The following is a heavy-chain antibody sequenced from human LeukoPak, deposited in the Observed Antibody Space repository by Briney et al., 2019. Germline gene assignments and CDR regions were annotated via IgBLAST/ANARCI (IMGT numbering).Heavy chain of an antibody. D-gene: IGHD2-15*01. CDR1: GYTFTRYD. CDR3: ARGLGDCSGGSCYSGAFDI. CDR2: MNPNSGNT. V-gene: IGHV1-8*01. J-gene: IGHJ3*02. Sequence: ASVKVSCKASGYTFTRYDINWVRQATGQGLEWMGWMNPNSGNTGYAQKFQGRVTMTRNTSISTAYMELSSLRSEDTAVYYCARGLGDCSGGSCYSGAFDIWGQGTMVTVSS.